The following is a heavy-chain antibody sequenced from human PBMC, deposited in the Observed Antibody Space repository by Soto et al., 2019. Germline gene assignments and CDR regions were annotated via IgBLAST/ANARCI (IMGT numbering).Heavy chain of an antibody. CDR1: GYTFTGYY. CDR2: INPNSGGT. CDR3: ARDAGSGSSSSWGWFDP. Sequence: VQLVQSGAEVKKPGASVKVSCKASGYTFTGYYMHWVRQAPGQGLEWMGWINPNSGGTNYAQKFQGRVTMTRDTSISTAYMELSRLRSDDSAVYYCARDAGSGSSSSWGWFDPWGQGTLVTVSS. J-gene: IGHJ5*02. D-gene: IGHD6-6*01. V-gene: IGHV1-2*02.